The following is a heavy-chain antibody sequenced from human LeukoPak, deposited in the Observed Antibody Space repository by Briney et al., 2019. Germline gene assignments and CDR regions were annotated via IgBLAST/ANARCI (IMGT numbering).Heavy chain of an antibody. CDR1: GYTFTCYG. CDR3: ARPSLPSTVTTAFDY. D-gene: IGHD4-17*01. Sequence: GASVKVSCRASGYTFTCYGISWVRQAPGQGLEWMGWISAYNGNTNYAQKLQGRVTMTTDTSTSTAYMELRSLRSDDTAVYYCARPSLPSTVTTAFDYWGQGTLVTVSS. J-gene: IGHJ4*02. CDR2: ISAYNGNT. V-gene: IGHV1-18*01.